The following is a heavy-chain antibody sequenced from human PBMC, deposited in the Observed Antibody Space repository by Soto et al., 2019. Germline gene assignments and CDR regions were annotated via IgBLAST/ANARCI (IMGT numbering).Heavy chain of an antibody. J-gene: IGHJ4*02. V-gene: IGHV4-59*01. D-gene: IGHD6-19*01. CDR2: IYNGEST. Sequence: QVQLQESGPGLVKSSETMSLTCTASGGSISSRYWNWIRQPPGKGLEWIGHIYNGESTNYNPSLKSRVTISVDTSKNQFSLKLGSVTAPDTAVYYCAQTHGWPGFDYWGQGILVTVSS. CDR3: AQTHGWPGFDY. CDR1: GGSISSRY.